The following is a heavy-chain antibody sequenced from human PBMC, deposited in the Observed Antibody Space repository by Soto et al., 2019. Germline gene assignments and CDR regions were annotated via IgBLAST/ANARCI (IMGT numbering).Heavy chain of an antibody. V-gene: IGHV4-61*01. J-gene: IGHJ6*02. CDR3: ARARGQQLVRDYYYYGMDV. CDR2: IYYSGST. Sequence: PSGTLSLTCTVSGGSVSSGSYYWSWIRQPPGKGLEWIGYIYYSGSTNYNPSLKSRVTISVDTSKNQFSLKLSSVTAADTAVYYCARARGQQLVRDYYYYGMDVWGQGTTVTVSS. CDR1: GGSVSSGSYY. D-gene: IGHD6-13*01.